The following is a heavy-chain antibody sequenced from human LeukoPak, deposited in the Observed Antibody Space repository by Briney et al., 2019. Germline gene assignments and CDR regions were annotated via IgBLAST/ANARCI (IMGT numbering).Heavy chain of an antibody. CDR3: ARSGRGLATRFDP. Sequence: SETLSLTCTVSGGSISSYYWSWIRQPPGKGLDWIGYIYYTGSTNYNPSLKSRVTLSVDTSKNQFSLKLNSVTAADTAVYYCARSGRGLATRFDPWGQGILVTVSS. V-gene: IGHV4-59*13. CDR1: GGSISSYY. D-gene: IGHD1-26*01. J-gene: IGHJ5*02. CDR2: IYYTGST.